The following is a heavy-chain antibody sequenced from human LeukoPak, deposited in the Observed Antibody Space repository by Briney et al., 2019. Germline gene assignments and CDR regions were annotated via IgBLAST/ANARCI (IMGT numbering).Heavy chain of an antibody. J-gene: IGHJ4*02. V-gene: IGHV1-24*01. D-gene: IGHD3-10*01. CDR3: ATRRGTYYYGSGSYFDY. CDR2: FDPEDGET. CDR1: GYTLTELS. Sequence: ASEKVSCKVSGYTLTELSMHWVRQAPGKGLEWMGGFDPEDGETIYAQKFQGRVTMTEDTSTDTAYMELSSLRSEDTAVYYCATRRGTYYYGSGSYFDYWGQGTLVTVSS.